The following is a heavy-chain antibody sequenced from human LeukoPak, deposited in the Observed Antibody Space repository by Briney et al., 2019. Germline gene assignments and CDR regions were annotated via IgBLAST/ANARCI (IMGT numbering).Heavy chain of an antibody. J-gene: IGHJ4*02. D-gene: IGHD3-22*01. CDR1: GGSISSGGYY. V-gene: IGHV4-31*03. CDR2: IYYSGST. Sequence: SETLSLTCTVSGGSISSGGYYWSWIRQHPGKGLERIGYIYYSGSTYYNPSLKSRVTISVDTSKNQFSLKLSSVTAADTAVYYCARYDSSGYYADYWGQGTLVTVSS. CDR3: ARYDSSGYYADY.